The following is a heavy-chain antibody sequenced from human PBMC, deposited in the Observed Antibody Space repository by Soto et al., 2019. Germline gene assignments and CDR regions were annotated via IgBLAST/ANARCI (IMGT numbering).Heavy chain of an antibody. D-gene: IGHD3-22*01. V-gene: IGHV1-3*01. CDR3: ARDHGYYDSSGYYSGAYAFDI. CDR2: INAGNGNT. J-gene: IGHJ3*02. CDR1: GYTFTSYA. Sequence: ASVKVSCKASGYTFTSYAMHWVRQAPGQRLEWMGWINAGNGNTKYSQKFQGRVTITRDTSASTAYMELSSLSSEDTAVYYCARDHGYYDSSGYYSGAYAFDIWGQGTMVTVSS.